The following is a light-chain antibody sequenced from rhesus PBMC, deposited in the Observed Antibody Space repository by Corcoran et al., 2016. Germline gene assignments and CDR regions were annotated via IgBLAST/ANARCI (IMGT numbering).Light chain of an antibody. CDR1: QGISNY. CDR2: AVS. CDR3: QQHNSYPWT. J-gene: IGKJ1*01. Sequence: DIQMTQSPSSLSASVGDTVTITCRASQGISNYLAWYQQRSGKAPKPLIYAVSSLESGGPARFSGNRSGTGFTLTISGLQPEDFATDVCQQHNSYPWTFGQGTKVEI. V-gene: IGKV1S16*01.